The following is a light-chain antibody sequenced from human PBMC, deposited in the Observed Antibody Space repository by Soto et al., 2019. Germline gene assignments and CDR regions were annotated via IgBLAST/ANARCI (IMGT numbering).Light chain of an antibody. CDR3: QQYDRSPYT. V-gene: IGKV3-20*01. Sequence: EIVLTQSPATLSLSPGERATLSCRASQSVSRHLAWYQQKPGQAPRLLIYDASTRATGIPDRFSGSGAGTDFALTISRLEPEDFAVYYCQQYDRSPYTFGQGTKVDIK. CDR1: QSVSRH. CDR2: DAS. J-gene: IGKJ2*01.